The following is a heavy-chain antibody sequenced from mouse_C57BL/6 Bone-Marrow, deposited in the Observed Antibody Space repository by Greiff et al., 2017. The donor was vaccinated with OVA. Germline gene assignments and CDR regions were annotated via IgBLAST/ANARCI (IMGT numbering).Heavy chain of an antibody. J-gene: IGHJ4*01. Sequence: QVQLKQSGAELVRPGASVTLSCKASGYTFTDYEMHWVKQTPVHGLEWIGAIDTETGGNAYNQKFKCKAIRTADKSSNRAYMEPRSLTSEDSSVYYCTRVYSNDYAMDYWVQGTTVTVSS. CDR2: IDTETGGN. CDR3: TRVYSNDYAMDY. CDR1: GYTFTDYE. D-gene: IGHD2-5*01. V-gene: IGHV1-15*01.